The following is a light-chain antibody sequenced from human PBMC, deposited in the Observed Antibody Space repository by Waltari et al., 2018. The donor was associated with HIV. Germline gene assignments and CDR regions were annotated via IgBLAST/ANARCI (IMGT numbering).Light chain of an antibody. CDR1: QSITNS. CDR2: AAS. J-gene: IGKJ2*01. Sequence: DIQMTQSPSSLSAFVGDRVTITCRASQSITNSLNWYHQKPGKAPKLLIYAASNLQSGVPSRFSASGSGTEFTLTIDSLQPDDFATYYCQQSFSTPMYTFGQGTKLEIK. V-gene: IGKV1-39*01. CDR3: QQSFSTPMYT.